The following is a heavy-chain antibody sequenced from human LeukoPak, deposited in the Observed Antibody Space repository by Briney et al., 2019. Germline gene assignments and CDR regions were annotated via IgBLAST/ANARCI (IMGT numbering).Heavy chain of an antibody. CDR3: ARPGISVAGKYDY. J-gene: IGHJ4*02. CDR1: GGSISSYY. D-gene: IGHD6-19*01. CDR2: IYYSGST. V-gene: IGHV4-59*08. Sequence: SETLSLTCTVSGGSISSYYWSWIRQPPGKGLEWIGYIYYSGSTNYNPSLKSRVTISVDTSKNQFSLKLSSVTAADTAVYYCARPGISVAGKYDYWGQGTQVTVSS.